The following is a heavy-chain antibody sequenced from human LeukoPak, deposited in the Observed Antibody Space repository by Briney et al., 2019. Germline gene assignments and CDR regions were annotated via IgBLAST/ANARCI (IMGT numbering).Heavy chain of an antibody. CDR1: GFTVSSNY. V-gene: IGHV3-66*01. D-gene: IGHD3-10*01. CDR2: IYSGGST. J-gene: IGHJ4*02. Sequence: GGSLRLSCAASGFTVSSNYMSWVRQAPGKGLGWVSVIYSGGSTYYADSVKGRFTISRDNSKNTLYLQMNSLRAEDTAVYYCARDFRFGELSFDYWGQGTLVTVSS. CDR3: ARDFRFGELSFDY.